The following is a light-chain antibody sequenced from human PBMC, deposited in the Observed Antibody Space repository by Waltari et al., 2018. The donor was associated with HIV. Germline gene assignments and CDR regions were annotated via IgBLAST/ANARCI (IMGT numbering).Light chain of an antibody. CDR3: LQHNSYPLIT. J-gene: IGKJ5*01. Sequence: DIQMTQSPSYLSASVGDRVTVTCRASQGVRNDLGWFQQKPGQAPQRLIYAASHLQSGVPSRFSGSGSETYFTLTITDLQPEDSATYFCLQHNSYPLITFGQGTRLEI. CDR1: QGVRND. CDR2: AAS. V-gene: IGKV1-17*02.